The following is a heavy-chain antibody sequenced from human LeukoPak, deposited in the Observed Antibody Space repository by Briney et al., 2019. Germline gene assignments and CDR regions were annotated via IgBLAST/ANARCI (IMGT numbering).Heavy chain of an antibody. J-gene: IGHJ6*02. V-gene: IGHV4-4*07. CDR2: IYTSGST. D-gene: IGHD6-19*01. CDR1: GGSISSYY. CDR3: ARTIPHSSGWYSWDYYYYGMDV. Sequence: SETLSLTCTVSGGSISSYYWSWIRQPAGKGLEWIGRIYTSGSTNYNPSLKSRVTMSVDTSKNQFSLKLSSVTAADTAVYYCARTIPHSSGWYSWDYYYYGMDVWGQGTTVTLSS.